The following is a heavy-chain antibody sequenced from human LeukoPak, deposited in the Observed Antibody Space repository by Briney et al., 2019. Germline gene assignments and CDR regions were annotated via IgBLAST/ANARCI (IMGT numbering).Heavy chain of an antibody. J-gene: IGHJ4*02. D-gene: IGHD1-1*01. CDR3: GRDRHWNQGNFDY. V-gene: IGHV1-2*02. Sequence: ASVKVSCKASGYTFTGYYMHWVRQAPGQELEWMGWINPNNGDTNSAQKFQGRVTMTRDTSIGTAYMELNRLTYDDTAVYYCGRDRHWNQGNFDYWGQGTLVTVSS. CDR2: INPNNGDT. CDR1: GYTFTGYY.